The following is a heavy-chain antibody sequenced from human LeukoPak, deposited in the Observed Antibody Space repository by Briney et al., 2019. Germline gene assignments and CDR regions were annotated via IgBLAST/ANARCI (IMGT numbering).Heavy chain of an antibody. D-gene: IGHD6-13*01. V-gene: IGHV1-69*13. Sequence: ASVRVSCKASGGTFSSYAISWVRQAPGQGLEWMGGIIPIFGTANYAQKFQGRGTITADESTSTAYMELSSLRSEDTAVYYCARDGAAAALHAFDIWGQGTMVTVSS. CDR2: IIPIFGTA. J-gene: IGHJ3*02. CDR1: GGTFSSYA. CDR3: ARDGAAAALHAFDI.